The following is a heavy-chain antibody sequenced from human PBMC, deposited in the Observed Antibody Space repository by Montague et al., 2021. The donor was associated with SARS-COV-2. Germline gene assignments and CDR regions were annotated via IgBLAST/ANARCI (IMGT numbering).Heavy chain of an antibody. D-gene: IGHD2-2*01. CDR3: ARHLAISGPAAVSDY. CDR1: GDSISSGYFY. V-gene: IGHV4-39*01. CDR2: IHYSGIT. J-gene: IGHJ4*02. Sequence: SETLPLTCTVSGDSISSGYFYWGWIRQPPGKGLEWVGTIHYSGITYYNPSLKSRVTISVDTSRNQFSLKLSSVTAADTAIYYYARHLAISGPAAVSDYWGQGTLVTVSS.